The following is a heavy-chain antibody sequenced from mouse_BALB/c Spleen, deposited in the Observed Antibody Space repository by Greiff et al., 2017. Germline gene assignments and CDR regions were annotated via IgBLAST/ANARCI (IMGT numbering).Heavy chain of an antibody. CDR1: GYTFTNYW. D-gene: IGHD2-4*01. CDR2: IYPGGGYT. CDR3: ASPYYDYDVSYAMDY. J-gene: IGHJ4*01. Sequence: QVQLKQSGAELVRPGTSVKISCKASGYTFTNYWLGWVKQRPGHGLEWIGDIYPGGGYTNYNEKFKGKATLTADTSSSTAYMQLSSLTSEDSAVYFCASPYYDYDVSYAMDYWGQGTSVTVSS. V-gene: IGHV1-63*02.